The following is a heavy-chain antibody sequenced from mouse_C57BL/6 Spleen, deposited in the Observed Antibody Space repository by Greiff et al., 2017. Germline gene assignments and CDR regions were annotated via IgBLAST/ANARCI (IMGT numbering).Heavy chain of an antibody. J-gene: IGHJ3*01. CDR3: MSSLCGSFAD. Sequence: GGGLVQPKGSLKLSCAASGFSFNTYAMHWVRQAPGKGLAWVARIRSKSTNYATYYADSVKDRFTISRDDSESMLYLQMSNLKTEDTALYYGMSSLCGSFADWGKGTLVTVSA. V-gene: IGHV10-1*01. CDR1: GFSFNTYA. CDR2: IRSKSTNYAT.